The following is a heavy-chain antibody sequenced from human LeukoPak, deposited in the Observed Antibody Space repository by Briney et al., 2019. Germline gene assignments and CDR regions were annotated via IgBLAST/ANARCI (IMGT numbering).Heavy chain of an antibody. CDR3: ARGFQQVGRTEYFQH. Sequence: GGSLRLSCAASGFTVSSNYMTWVRQAPGKGLEWVSVIYSGGSKYYADSVKGRLTISRDNSQNTLYIQMNSLRAEDTAVYYCARGFQQVGRTEYFQHWGQGTLVTVFS. CDR1: GFTVSSNY. CDR2: IYSGGSK. D-gene: IGHD1-26*01. V-gene: IGHV3-53*01. J-gene: IGHJ1*01.